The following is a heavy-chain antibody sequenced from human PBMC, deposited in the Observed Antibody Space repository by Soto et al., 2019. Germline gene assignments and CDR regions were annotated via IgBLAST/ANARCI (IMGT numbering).Heavy chain of an antibody. V-gene: IGHV4-30-4*01. Sequence: NPSETLSLTCTVSGGSISSGDYYWSWIRQPPGKGLEWIGYIYYSGSTYYNPSLKSRVTISVDTSKNQFSLKLSSVTAADTAVYYCARSAYGSGKLNWFDPWGQGTLVTVS. CDR3: ARSAYGSGKLNWFDP. CDR1: GGSISSGDYY. D-gene: IGHD3-10*01. CDR2: IYYSGST. J-gene: IGHJ5*02.